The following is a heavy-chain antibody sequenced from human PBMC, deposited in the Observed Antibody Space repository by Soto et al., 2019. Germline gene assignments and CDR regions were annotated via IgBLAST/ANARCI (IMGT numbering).Heavy chain of an antibody. Sequence: EVHLLEAGGGLVQPGGSLRLSCAASEFNFAGYSNMSLVRQAPGKGLEWVSSISGSGGSTYYADSVKGRFTISRDNSKNTLYLQMNALSAEDTAFYYCAKDRGGFAGGWEYFDYWGQGALVTVSS. CDR2: ISGSGGST. CDR1: EFNFAGYSN. D-gene: IGHD6-19*01. J-gene: IGHJ4*02. CDR3: AKDRGGFAGGWEYFDY. V-gene: IGHV3-23*01.